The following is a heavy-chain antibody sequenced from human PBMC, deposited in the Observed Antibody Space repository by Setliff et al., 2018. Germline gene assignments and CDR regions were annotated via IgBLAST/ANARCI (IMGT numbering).Heavy chain of an antibody. D-gene: IGHD4-17*01. J-gene: IGHJ6*03. CDR2: IFYSGST. Sequence: KPSETLSLTCTVSGGSVSISSYYWSWIRQPPGKGLEWIGYIFYSGSTKYNPSLKSRVTISVDTSKNQFSLKLTSVTAADTAVYYCARDSRVYGDYYHHMDVWGKGTTVTVSS. CDR1: GGSVSISSYY. CDR3: ARDSRVYGDYYHHMDV. V-gene: IGHV4-61*01.